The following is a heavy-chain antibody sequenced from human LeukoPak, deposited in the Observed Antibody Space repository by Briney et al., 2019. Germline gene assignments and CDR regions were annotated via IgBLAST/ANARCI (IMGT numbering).Heavy chain of an antibody. CDR2: INWNGGST. V-gene: IGHV3-20*04. Sequence: PGGSLRLSCAASGFTFDDYGMSWVRQAPGKGLEWVSGINWNGGSTGHADSVKGRFTISRDNAKNSLYLQMNSLRAEDTALYYCARVDGSVVVPAALGTPKYYYYMDVWGKGTTVTVSS. CDR3: ARVDGSVVVPAALGTPKYYYYMDV. D-gene: IGHD2-2*01. J-gene: IGHJ6*03. CDR1: GFTFDDYG.